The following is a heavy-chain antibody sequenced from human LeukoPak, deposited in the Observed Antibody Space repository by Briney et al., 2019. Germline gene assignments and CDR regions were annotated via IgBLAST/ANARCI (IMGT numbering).Heavy chain of an antibody. CDR2: IYYSGST. CDR1: GGSISSSSYY. V-gene: IGHV4-39*07. Sequence: SETLSLTCTVSGGSISSSSYYWGWIRQPPGKGLEWIGSIYYSGSTYYNPSLKSRVTISVDTSKNQFSLKLSSVTAADTAVYYCAREVRDGYNSVYYYYYMDVWGKGTTVTVSS. J-gene: IGHJ6*03. D-gene: IGHD5-24*01. CDR3: AREVRDGYNSVYYYYYMDV.